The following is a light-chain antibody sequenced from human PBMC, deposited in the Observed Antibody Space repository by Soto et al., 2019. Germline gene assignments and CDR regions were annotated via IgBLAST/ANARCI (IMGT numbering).Light chain of an antibody. CDR1: QTVGSDY. CDR2: GAS. CDR3: QQYRTSAQT. V-gene: IGKV3-20*01. J-gene: IGKJ1*01. Sequence: IVLTQSPGTLSLSPGESATLSCRASQTVGSDYLAWYQQRPGQAPRLLIYGASSRATGIPDRFSGSGSGTDFTLTISRLEPEDFALYYCQQYRTSAQTFGQGTKVDIK.